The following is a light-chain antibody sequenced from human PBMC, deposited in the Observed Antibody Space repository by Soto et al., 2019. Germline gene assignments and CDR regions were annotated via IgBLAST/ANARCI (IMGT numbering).Light chain of an antibody. CDR2: DNS. J-gene: IGLJ3*02. CDR3: AGWDSSLSVWV. CDR1: NSNLGNNF. V-gene: IGLV1-51*01. Sequence: QAVVTQPPSVSAAPGQKVIISCSGTNSNLGNNFVSWYLQLPGTAPKVVIYDNSRRPSGIPDRFSGSKSGTSATLAITGLQTGDEADYYCAGWDSSLSVWVFGGGTQLTVL.